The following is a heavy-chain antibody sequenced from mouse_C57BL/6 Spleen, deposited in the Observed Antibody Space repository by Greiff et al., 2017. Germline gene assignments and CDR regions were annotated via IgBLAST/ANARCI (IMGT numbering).Heavy chain of an antibody. CDR3: ARSSLGYYYAMDY. CDR1: GYTFTDYY. Sequence: VQLQQSGPELVKPGASVKISCKASGYTFTDYYMNWVKQSHGKSLEWIGDINPNNGGTSYNQKFKGKATLTVDKSSSTAYMELRSLTSEDSAVYYCARSSLGYYYAMDYWGQGTSVTVSS. D-gene: IGHD6-2*01. J-gene: IGHJ4*01. CDR2: INPNNGGT. V-gene: IGHV1-26*01.